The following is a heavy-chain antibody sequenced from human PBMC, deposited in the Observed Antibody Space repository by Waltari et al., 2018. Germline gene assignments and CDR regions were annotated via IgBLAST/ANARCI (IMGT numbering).Heavy chain of an antibody. CDR3: ARGDSMVQGVPDY. CDR2: IYYRGST. Sequence: QVQLQESGPGLVKPSQTLSLTCTVSGGSISSGDYYWSWIRQPPGKGLEWIGYIYYRGSTYYNPSLKSRVTISVDTSKNQFSLKLSSVTAADTAVYYCARGDSMVQGVPDYWGQGTLVTVSS. CDR1: GGSISSGDYY. V-gene: IGHV4-30-4*08. D-gene: IGHD3-10*01. J-gene: IGHJ4*02.